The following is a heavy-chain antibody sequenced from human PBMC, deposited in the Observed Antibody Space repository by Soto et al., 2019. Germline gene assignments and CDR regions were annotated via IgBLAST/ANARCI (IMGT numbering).Heavy chain of an antibody. V-gene: IGHV3-48*01. Sequence: EVQLVESGGGLVQPGGSLRLSCAASGFLLSSYSMSWVRQAPGKGPEWVSYIGTGTRTTYYADSVKGRFTISRDNGKNSLFLQMNSLRAEDTALYYCARSYSYGFGYWGQGTLVTVSS. J-gene: IGHJ4*02. CDR3: ARSYSYGFGY. CDR1: GFLLSSYS. CDR2: IGTGTRTT. D-gene: IGHD5-18*01.